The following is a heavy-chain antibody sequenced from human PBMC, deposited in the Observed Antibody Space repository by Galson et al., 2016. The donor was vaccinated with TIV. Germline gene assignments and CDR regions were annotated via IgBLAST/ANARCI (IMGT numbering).Heavy chain of an antibody. CDR1: GYTFTKYY. Sequence: SVKVSCKASGYTFTKYYIHWVRQAPGQGLKWMGVIYPRDGSTTYAQTFQGRVAMTSDTSTSTVFMDLSSLTSDDLAVYYCVVLCSGRCGPIIYGMAVWGQGPTVTVSS. CDR2: IYPRDGST. J-gene: IGHJ6*02. V-gene: IGHV1-46*01. D-gene: IGHD3-10*02. CDR3: VVLCSGRCGPIIYGMAV.